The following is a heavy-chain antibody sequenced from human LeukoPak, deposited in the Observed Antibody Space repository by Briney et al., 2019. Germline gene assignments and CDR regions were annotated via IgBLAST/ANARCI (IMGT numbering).Heavy chain of an antibody. Sequence: KPSETLSLTCTVSGGSISSYYWSWIRQPPGKGLEWIGYIYYSGSTNYNPSLKSRVTISVDTSKNQFSLKLSSVTAADTAVYYCASTSYDFGSGYSPLGYWGQGTLVTVSS. V-gene: IGHV4-59*01. J-gene: IGHJ4*02. CDR3: ASTSYDFGSGYSPLGY. D-gene: IGHD3-3*01. CDR2: IYYSGST. CDR1: GGSISSYY.